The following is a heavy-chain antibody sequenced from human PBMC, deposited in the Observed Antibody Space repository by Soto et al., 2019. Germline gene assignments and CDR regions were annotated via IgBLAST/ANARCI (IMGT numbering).Heavy chain of an antibody. V-gene: IGHV4-59*01. CDR3: AGSRGTFWSGYYNSYGMDV. J-gene: IGHJ6*02. D-gene: IGHD3-3*01. CDR1: GGSISSYY. Sequence: QVQLQESGPGLVKPSETLSLTCTVSGGSISSYYWSWIRQPPGKGLEWIGYIYYSGSTNYNPSLKSRVTISVDTSKNQFSLKLSSVTAADTAVYYCAGSRGTFWSGYYNSYGMDVWGQGTTVTVSS. CDR2: IYYSGST.